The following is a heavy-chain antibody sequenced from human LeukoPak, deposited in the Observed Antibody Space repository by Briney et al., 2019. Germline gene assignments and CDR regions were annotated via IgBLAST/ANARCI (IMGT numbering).Heavy chain of an antibody. CDR2: ISGSGGST. Sequence: GGSLRLSCAASGLTFSSYAMSWVRQAPGKGLEWVSAISGSGGSTYYADSVKGRFTISRDNSKNTLYLQMNSLRAEDTAVYYCARGNRLLWFGELSHYYGMDVWGKVTTVTVSS. D-gene: IGHD3-10*01. J-gene: IGHJ6*04. CDR1: GLTFSSYA. CDR3: ARGNRLLWFGELSHYYGMDV. V-gene: IGHV3-23*01.